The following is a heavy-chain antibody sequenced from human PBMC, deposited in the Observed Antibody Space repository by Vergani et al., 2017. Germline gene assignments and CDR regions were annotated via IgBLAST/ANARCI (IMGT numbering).Heavy chain of an antibody. CDR1: GYTFTCYY. CDR3: ARTMYYYDSSGPAGY. D-gene: IGHD3-22*01. CDR2: INPNSGGT. Sequence: QVQLVQSGAEVKKPGASVKVSCKASGYTFTCYYMHWVRQAPGQGLEWMGWINPNSGGTNYAQKFQGRVTMTRDTSISTAYTGLSRLRSDDTAVYYCARTMYYYDSSGPAGYWGQGTLVTVSS. V-gene: IGHV1-2*02. J-gene: IGHJ4*02.